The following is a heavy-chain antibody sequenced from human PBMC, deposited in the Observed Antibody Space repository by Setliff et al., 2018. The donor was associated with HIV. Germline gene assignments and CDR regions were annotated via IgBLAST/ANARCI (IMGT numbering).Heavy chain of an antibody. CDR3: AREAVVPAAIGASGAFDI. J-gene: IGHJ3*02. D-gene: IGHD2-2*01. CDR1: GGSISSGGYY. Sequence: SETLSLTCTVSGGSISSGGYYWSWIRQHPGKGLEWIGYIYYSGSTYYNPSLKSRVTISVDRSKNQFSLKLSSVTAVDTAVYYCAREAVVPAAIGASGAFDIWGQGTMVTVSS. V-gene: IGHV4-31*03. CDR2: IYYSGST.